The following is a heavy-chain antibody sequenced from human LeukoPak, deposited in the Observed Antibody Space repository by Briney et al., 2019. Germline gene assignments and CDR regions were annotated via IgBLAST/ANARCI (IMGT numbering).Heavy chain of an antibody. CDR3: ARDTYSNWFDP. D-gene: IGHD5-18*01. CDR2: IYYSGST. CDR1: GGSINSGDNY. V-gene: IGHV4-61*08. Sequence: PSETLSLTCTVSGGSINSGDNYWSWIRQPPGKGLEWIGYIYYSGSTNYNPSLKSRVTISVDTSKNQFSLKLSSVTAADTAVYYCARDTYSNWFDPWGQGTLVTVSS. J-gene: IGHJ5*02.